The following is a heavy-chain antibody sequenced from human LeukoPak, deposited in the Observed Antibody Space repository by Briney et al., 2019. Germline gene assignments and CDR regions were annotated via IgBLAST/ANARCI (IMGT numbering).Heavy chain of an antibody. J-gene: IGHJ4*02. V-gene: IGHV4-30-2*01. CDR1: GGSISSGGYS. CDR2: IYHSGST. D-gene: IGHD6-13*01. Sequence: SQTLSLTCAVSGGSISSGGYSWSWIRQPPGKGLEWIGYIYHSGSTYYNPSLKSRVTISVDRSKNQFSLKLSSVTAADTAVYYCARSAGYSSSWLLYYFDYWGQGTLVTVSS. CDR3: ARSAGYSSSWLLYYFDY.